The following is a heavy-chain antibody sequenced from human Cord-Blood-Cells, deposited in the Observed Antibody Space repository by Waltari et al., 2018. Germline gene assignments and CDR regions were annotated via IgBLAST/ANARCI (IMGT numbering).Heavy chain of an antibody. CDR1: GFTFSNAW. D-gene: IGHD6-6*01. CDR2: IKSKTDGGKT. Sequence: GLVKPGGSLRLSCAASGFTFSNAWMSWVRQAPGKGLEWVGRIKSKTDGGKTDYAAPVKGRFTISRDDSKNTLYLQMNSLKTEDTAVYYCAFYSSSYYFDYWGQGTLVTVSS. V-gene: IGHV3-15*01. J-gene: IGHJ4*02. CDR3: AFYSSSYYFDY.